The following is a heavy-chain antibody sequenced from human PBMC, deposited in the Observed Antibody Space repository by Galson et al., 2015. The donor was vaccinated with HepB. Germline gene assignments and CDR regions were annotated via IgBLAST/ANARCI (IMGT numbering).Heavy chain of an antibody. D-gene: IGHD6-13*01. Sequence: SLRLSCAASGFTFSSYGMHWVRQAPGKGLEWVAVISYDGSNKYYADSVKGRFTISRDNSKNTLYLQMNSLRAEDTAVYYCATVVAAAEGKSRWGQGTLVTVSS. CDR3: ATVVAAAEGKSR. CDR1: GFTFSSYG. CDR2: ISYDGSNK. J-gene: IGHJ4*02. V-gene: IGHV3-30*03.